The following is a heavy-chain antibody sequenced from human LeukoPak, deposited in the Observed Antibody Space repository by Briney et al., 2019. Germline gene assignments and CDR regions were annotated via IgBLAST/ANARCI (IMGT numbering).Heavy chain of an antibody. D-gene: IGHD4-23*01. V-gene: IGHV4-34*01. CDR3: ARVSPYPVAGWFDP. CDR1: GGSFSGYY. Sequence: SETLSLTCAVYGGSFSGYYWSWIRQPPGKGLEWIGEINHSGSTNYNPSLKSRVTISVDTSKNQFSLKLSSVTAADTAVYYCARVSPYPVAGWFDPWGQGTLVTVSS. CDR2: INHSGST. J-gene: IGHJ5*02.